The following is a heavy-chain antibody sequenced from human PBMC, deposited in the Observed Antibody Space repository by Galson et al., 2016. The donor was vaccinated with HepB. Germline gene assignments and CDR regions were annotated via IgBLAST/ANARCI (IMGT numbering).Heavy chain of an antibody. Sequence: SLRPSCAASRFTFSRNAMHWVRQAPGKGLDWVAAISYDGRDKYYADSVKGRFTISRDNSRNMVYLEMNSLRPEDTAVYYCARDPYGDNDAFDIWGQGTMVSVSS. V-gene: IGHV3-30-3*01. D-gene: IGHD4-17*01. CDR1: RFTFSRNA. CDR2: ISYDGRDK. J-gene: IGHJ3*02. CDR3: ARDPYGDNDAFDI.